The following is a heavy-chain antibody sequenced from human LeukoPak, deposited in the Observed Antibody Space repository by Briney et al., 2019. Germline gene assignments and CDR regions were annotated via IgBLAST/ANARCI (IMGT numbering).Heavy chain of an antibody. CDR2: IRYDGSNK. J-gene: IGHJ4*02. CDR3: FGITVTDVPY. CDR1: GLPFSHSG. D-gene: IGHD1-7*01. Sequence: GGSLRLSCAASGLPFSHSGMHWVRQAPGKGLEWVAFIRYDGSNKYYADSVKGRFTISRDNSKNALYLQRNSLRGEDTAVYYCFGITVTDVPYWGQGTLVTVSS. V-gene: IGHV3-30*02.